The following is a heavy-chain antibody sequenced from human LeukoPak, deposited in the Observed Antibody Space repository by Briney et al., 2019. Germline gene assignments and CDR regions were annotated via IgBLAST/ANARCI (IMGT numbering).Heavy chain of an antibody. CDR1: GYTFTNYY. CDR3: ARLGYSYDSSGYPLDSWFDP. D-gene: IGHD3-22*01. J-gene: IGHJ5*02. Sequence: VASVKVSCKASGYTFTNYYMHWVRQAPGRGLEWMGWINPNSGGTNCAQKLQGRVTMTRDTSISAAYMELNRLRSDDTAVYYCARLGYSYDSSGYPLDSWFDPWGQGTLVTVSS. V-gene: IGHV1-2*02. CDR2: INPNSGGT.